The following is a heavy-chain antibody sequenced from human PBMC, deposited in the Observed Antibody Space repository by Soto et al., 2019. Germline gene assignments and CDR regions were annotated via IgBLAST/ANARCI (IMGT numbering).Heavy chain of an antibody. CDR3: AKGFGSTWSFFDY. D-gene: IGHD6-13*01. J-gene: IGHJ4*02. V-gene: IGHV3-23*01. Sequence: EVQLLESGGGLVQPGGSLRLSCAASGLTFSTYAMSWVRQAPGKGLERVAGISDSGDASFHADSVKGRFTISRDNSKNTLYLHMTSLRAEDTVVYYCAKGFGSTWSFFDYWGQGVLVTVSS. CDR2: ISDSGDAS. CDR1: GLTFSTYA.